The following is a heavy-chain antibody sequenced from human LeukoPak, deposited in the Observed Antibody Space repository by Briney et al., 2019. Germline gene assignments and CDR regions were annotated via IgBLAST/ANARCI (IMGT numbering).Heavy chain of an antibody. CDR2: IYPRDGST. CDR3: AKDQEGFDY. V-gene: IGHV1-46*01. Sequence: ASVKVSCKASGYTFTSNYIHWVRQAPGQGLEWMGMIYPRDGSTSYAQKFQGRVTVTRDTSTSTVHMELSGLRSEDTAVYYCAKDQEGFDYWGQGTQVTVSS. CDR1: GYTFTSNY. J-gene: IGHJ4*02.